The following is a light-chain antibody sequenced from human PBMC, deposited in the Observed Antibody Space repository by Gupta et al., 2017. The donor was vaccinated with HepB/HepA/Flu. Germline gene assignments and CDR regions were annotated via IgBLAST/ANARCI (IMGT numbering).Light chain of an antibody. J-gene: IGKJ1*01. V-gene: IGKV2-30*01. Sequence: DDVVTTYPLSMPVTLGQPAFISCKSSQGLVYSDGNIYLHWFQQRPGQSPRRLIYKGSNRESGVPERFSGSGSGTDFTLNISRVEAEDVGVYYCKQAKSCPGTFGQGTKVEIK. CDR1: QGLVYSDGNIY. CDR2: KGS. CDR3: KQAKSCPGT.